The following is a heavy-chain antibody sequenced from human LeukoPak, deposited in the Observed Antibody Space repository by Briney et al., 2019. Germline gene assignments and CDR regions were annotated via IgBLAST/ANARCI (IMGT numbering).Heavy chain of an antibody. V-gene: IGHV4-34*09. J-gene: IGHJ4*02. CDR2: INHSGST. Sequence: PSETLSLTCAVYGGSFSGYYWSWIRQPPGKGLEWIGEINHSGSTYYNPSLKSRVTISVDTSKNQFSLKLNSVTAADTAVYYCARWEPYSGYDYLDYWGQGTLVTVSS. CDR3: ARWEPYSGYDYLDY. D-gene: IGHD5-12*01. CDR1: GGSFSGYY.